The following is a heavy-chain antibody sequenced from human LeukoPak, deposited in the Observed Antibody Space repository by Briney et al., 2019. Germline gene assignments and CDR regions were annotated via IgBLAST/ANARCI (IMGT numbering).Heavy chain of an antibody. D-gene: IGHD3/OR15-3a*01. J-gene: IGHJ4*02. CDR2: IYYSGST. Sequence: PSETLSLTCTVSGGSISSGDYYWSWIRQPPGKGLEWIGYIYYSGSTYYNPSLKSRVTISVDTSKNQFSLKLSSVTAADTAVYYCARVWPGTEADYWGQGTLVTVSS. CDR1: GGSISSGDYY. V-gene: IGHV4-30-4*08. CDR3: ARVWPGTEADY.